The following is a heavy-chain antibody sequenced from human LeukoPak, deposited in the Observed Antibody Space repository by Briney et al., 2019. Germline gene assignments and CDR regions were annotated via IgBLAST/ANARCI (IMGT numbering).Heavy chain of an antibody. CDR3: ASGDTWGHNWSDP. Sequence: PGGSLRLSCAASGFTFSSFRVHWVRQSPGKGLEWVAVTSSDGINKYYADSVKGRFTISKDNSKNMLYLQMNSLGPEDTAVYYCASGDTWGHNWSDPWGQGTLVTVSS. J-gene: IGHJ5*02. CDR2: TSSDGINK. D-gene: IGHD2-21*02. CDR1: GFTFSSFR. V-gene: IGHV3-30-3*01.